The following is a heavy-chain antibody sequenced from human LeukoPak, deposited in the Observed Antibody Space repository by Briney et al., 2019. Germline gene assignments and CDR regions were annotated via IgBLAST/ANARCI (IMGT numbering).Heavy chain of an antibody. J-gene: IGHJ4*02. CDR3: ARVVAAAGKRGWCDY. D-gene: IGHD6-13*01. V-gene: IGHV4-31*03. CDR2: IYYSGST. CDR1: GGSISSGGYY. Sequence: SQTLSLTCTVSGGSISSGGYYWSWIRQHPGKGLEWLGYIYYSGSTYYNPSFKSRVTISVDTSKNQFSLKLSSVTAADTAVYYCARVVAAAGKRGWCDYWGQGTPVTVSS.